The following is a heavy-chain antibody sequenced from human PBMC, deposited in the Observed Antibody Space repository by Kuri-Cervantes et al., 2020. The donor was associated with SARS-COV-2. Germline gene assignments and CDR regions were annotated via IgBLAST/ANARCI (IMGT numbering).Heavy chain of an antibody. V-gene: IGHV3-11*01. CDR3: AKDLYGSGPYYFDY. D-gene: IGHD3-10*01. CDR2: ISSSGSTI. CDR1: GFIFSDYY. Sequence: GESLKISCAASGFIFSDYYMSWIRQAPGKGLEWVSYISSSGSTIYYADSVKGRFTISRDNAKNSLYLQMNSLRAEDTAVYYCAKDLYGSGPYYFDYWGQGTLVTVSS. J-gene: IGHJ4*02.